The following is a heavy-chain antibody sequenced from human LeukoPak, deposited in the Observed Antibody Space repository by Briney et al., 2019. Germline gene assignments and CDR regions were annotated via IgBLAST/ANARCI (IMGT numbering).Heavy chain of an antibody. J-gene: IGHJ4*02. Sequence: PSQTLSLTCTVSGGSISSGGYYWSWIRQHPGKGLEWIGYIYYSGSTYYNPSLKSRVIISVDTSKNQFSLKLSSVTAADTAVYYCARVSGLNRVFDYWGQGTLVTVSS. D-gene: IGHD6-25*01. CDR1: GGSISSGGYY. CDR3: ARVSGLNRVFDY. CDR2: IYYSGST. V-gene: IGHV4-31*03.